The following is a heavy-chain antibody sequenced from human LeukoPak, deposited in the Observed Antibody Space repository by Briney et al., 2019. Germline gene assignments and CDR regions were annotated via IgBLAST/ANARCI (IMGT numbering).Heavy chain of an antibody. CDR1: GFTFSSYS. CDR2: ISSSSSYI. D-gene: IGHD3-22*01. V-gene: IGHV3-21*01. CDR3: ARDLSISYDSSGYRDY. Sequence: GGSLRLSCAASGFTFSSYSMNWVRQAPGKGLEWVSSISSSSSYIYYADSVKGRFTISRDNAKNSLYLQMNSLRAEDTAVYYCARDLSISYDSSGYRDYWGQGTLVTVSS. J-gene: IGHJ4*02.